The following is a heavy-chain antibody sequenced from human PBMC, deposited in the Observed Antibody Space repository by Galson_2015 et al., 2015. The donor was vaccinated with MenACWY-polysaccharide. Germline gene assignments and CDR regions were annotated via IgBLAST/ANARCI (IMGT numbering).Heavy chain of an antibody. CDR1: GFSFSTYS. CDR2: ISSTSTYI. D-gene: IGHD2-21*01. Sequence: SLRLSCAASGFSFSTYSMIWVRQAPGKGLEWVSAISSTSTYIYYAGSVEGRFTISRDNAKNSLYLQMNSLRADDTAVYYRASRQRFVTPSSPEDYWGQGTLVTVSS. CDR3: ASRQRFVTPSSPEDY. J-gene: IGHJ4*02. V-gene: IGHV3-21*01.